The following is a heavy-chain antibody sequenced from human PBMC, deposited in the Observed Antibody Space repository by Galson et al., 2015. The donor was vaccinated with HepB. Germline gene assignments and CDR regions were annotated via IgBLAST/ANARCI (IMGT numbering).Heavy chain of an antibody. V-gene: IGHV3-20*01. CDR2: INWNGGST. CDR3: AREGGGTYYFDY. D-gene: IGHD1-1*01. CDR1: GFTFDDYG. J-gene: IGHJ4*02. Sequence: SLRLSCAASGFTFDDYGMSWVRQAPGKGLEWVSGINWNGGSTGYADSVKGRFTISRDNAKNSLYLQMNSLRAEDTALYHCAREGGGTYYFDYWGQGTLVTVSS.